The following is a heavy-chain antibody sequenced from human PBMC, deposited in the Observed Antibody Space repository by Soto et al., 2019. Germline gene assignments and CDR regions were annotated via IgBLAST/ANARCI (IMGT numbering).Heavy chain of an antibody. CDR2: IGGSDVRT. J-gene: IGHJ4*02. D-gene: IGHD2-21*02. Sequence: GGSLRFSCAASGFTFISYSISWVRHAPWKGLEWVSTIGGSDVRTNYADSVKGRFTISRDNSKNTLYLQMNSLRAEDTAVFYCAKSDCRLLSCYVRDYWGQGTLVTVSS. CDR1: GFTFISYS. V-gene: IGHV3-23*01. CDR3: AKSDCRLLSCYVRDY.